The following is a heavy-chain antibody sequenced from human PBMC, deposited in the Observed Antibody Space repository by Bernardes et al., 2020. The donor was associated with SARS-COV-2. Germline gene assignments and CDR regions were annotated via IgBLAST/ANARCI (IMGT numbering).Heavy chain of an antibody. Sequence: GGSLRLSCAASGFTFSTYWMSWVRQAPGKGLEWVANIKQDGSEKYYVDSVKGRFTISRDNAKNSLYLQMNSLRAEDTAVYYCARDIVVVGDYYYYYGMDVWGQGTTVTVSS. D-gene: IGHD2-15*01. CDR3: ARDIVVVGDYYYYYGMDV. V-gene: IGHV3-7*03. J-gene: IGHJ6*02. CDR1: GFTFSTYW. CDR2: IKQDGSEK.